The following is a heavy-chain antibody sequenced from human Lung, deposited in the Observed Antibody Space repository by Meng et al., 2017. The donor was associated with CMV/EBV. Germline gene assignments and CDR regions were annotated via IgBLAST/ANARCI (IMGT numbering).Heavy chain of an antibody. D-gene: IGHD2-15*01. Sequence: GGSXRLXCAASGFTFSSYGMHWVRQAPGKGLEWVAFIRYDGSNKYYADSVKGRFTISRDNAKSTLFLQMNSPRAEDTAVDYCAREVEYGRGGGCYEGGPFDQWGQGTLVTVSS. CDR3: AREVEYGRGGGCYEGGPFDQ. CDR1: GFTFSSYG. V-gene: IGHV3-30*02. J-gene: IGHJ4*02. CDR2: IRYDGSNK.